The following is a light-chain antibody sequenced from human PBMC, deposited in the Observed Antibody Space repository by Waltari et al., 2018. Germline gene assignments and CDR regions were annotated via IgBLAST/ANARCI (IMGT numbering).Light chain of an antibody. Sequence: DIQMTQSPSTLSASVGDRVTITCRASQTISSWLAWYQQKPGKAPKLLIYKASSLESGVPSRFSGSGSGTEFTLTISSLQPDDFATYYCQQWDTFGQGTKLEIK. V-gene: IGKV1-5*03. CDR3: QQWDT. J-gene: IGKJ2*01. CDR2: KAS. CDR1: QTISSW.